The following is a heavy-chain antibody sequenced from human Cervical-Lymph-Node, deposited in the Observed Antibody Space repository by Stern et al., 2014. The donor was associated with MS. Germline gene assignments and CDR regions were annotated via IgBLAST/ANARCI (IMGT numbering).Heavy chain of an antibody. CDR2: IDWDDDK. CDR1: GFSLSTSGMC. D-gene: IGHD6-6*01. J-gene: IGHJ4*02. Sequence: QVTLRESGPALVKPTQTLTLTCTFSGFSLSTSGMCVSWIRQPPGKALEWLARIDWDDDKYYSTSLKTRLTISKDTSKNQVVLTMTNMDPVDTATYYCARIYGIAARPLYDYWGQGTLVTVSS. CDR3: ARIYGIAARPLYDY. V-gene: IGHV2-70*15.